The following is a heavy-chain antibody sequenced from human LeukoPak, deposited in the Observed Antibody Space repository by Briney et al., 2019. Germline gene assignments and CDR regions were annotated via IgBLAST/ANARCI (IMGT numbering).Heavy chain of an antibody. CDR3: AKGEGIQLWTIDAFDI. Sequence: GGSLRLSCAASGFTCSSYTMSWIRQAPGKGLERVSGISGSGGRTYYADSVKGRFTISRDNSKNTLYLQMNSLRAEDTAVYYCAKGEGIQLWTIDAFDIWGQGTMVTVSS. CDR1: GFTCSSYT. J-gene: IGHJ3*02. D-gene: IGHD5-18*01. V-gene: IGHV3-23*01. CDR2: ISGSGGRT.